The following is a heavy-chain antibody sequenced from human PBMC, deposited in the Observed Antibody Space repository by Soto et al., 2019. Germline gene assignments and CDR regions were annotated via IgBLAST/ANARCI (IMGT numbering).Heavy chain of an antibody. D-gene: IGHD6-13*01. J-gene: IGHJ4*02. CDR1: GFTFSSYA. CDR3: ARGGYTSSWYYIY. V-gene: IGHV3-7*01. Sequence: GGSLRLSCAASGFTFSSYAMSWVRQAPGKGLEWVSAISGSEKYYVDSVKGRFTISRDNAKNSLYLQMNSLRAEDTAVYYCARGGYTSSWYYIYWGQGTLVTVSS. CDR2: ISGSEK.